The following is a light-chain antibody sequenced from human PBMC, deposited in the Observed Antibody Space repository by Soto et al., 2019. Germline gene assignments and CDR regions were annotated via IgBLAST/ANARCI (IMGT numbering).Light chain of an antibody. CDR3: WSYAGRRTFEV. Sequence: QPVLTQPASVSGSPGQSITISCTGSSSDVGSYNLVSWYQQYPGKAPKLMIFEGNKRPSGVSNRFSASKSGNTASLTISGLQAEDEADYYCWSYAGRRTFEVFGGGTQLTVL. CDR2: EGN. V-gene: IGLV2-23*03. J-gene: IGLJ2*01. CDR1: SSDVGSYNL.